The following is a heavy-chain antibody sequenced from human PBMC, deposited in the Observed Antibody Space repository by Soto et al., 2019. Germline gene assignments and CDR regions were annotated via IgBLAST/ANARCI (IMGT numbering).Heavy chain of an antibody. D-gene: IGHD4-17*01. CDR2: VIPTLATA. CDR3: ASDYGEIDAFDI. CDR1: GGPFNNHA. V-gene: IGHV1-69*01. J-gene: IGHJ3*02. Sequence: QVQLVQSGAEVKKPGSSVKVSCKTSGGPFNNHAINWVRQAPGQGLEWVGLVIPTLATADYAQKFQGRVTMTADEVTNTAYMELSSLRSDDTVVYYCASDYGEIDAFDIWCQGTLVTVSS.